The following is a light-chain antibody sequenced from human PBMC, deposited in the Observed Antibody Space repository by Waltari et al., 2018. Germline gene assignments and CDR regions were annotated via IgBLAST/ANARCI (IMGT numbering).Light chain of an antibody. J-gene: IGLJ1*01. CDR3: CSYAGSYSFV. V-gene: IGLV2-11*01. CDR1: SSHVAGYSF. CDR2: DVN. Sequence: QSALTQPRSVSGSPGQSVIVSCTGTSSHVAGYSFVSWYQQYPDKAPQLMIYDVNKRPSGVPDRFSGSKSGNTASLTISGLQAEDEAEYYCCSYAGSYSFVFGTGTKVTVL.